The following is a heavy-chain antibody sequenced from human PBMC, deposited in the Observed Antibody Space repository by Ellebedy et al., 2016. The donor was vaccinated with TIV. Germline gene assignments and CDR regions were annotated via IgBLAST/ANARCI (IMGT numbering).Heavy chain of an antibody. D-gene: IGHD6-13*01. CDR3: ARESAAGTVDY. Sequence: AASVKVSCKASGGTFSSYAISWVRQAPGQGLEWMGRIIPILGIANYAQKFQGRVTITADKSTSTAYMELSSLRSEDTAVYYCARESAAGTVDYWGQGTLVTVSS. V-gene: IGHV1-69*04. J-gene: IGHJ4*02. CDR2: IIPILGIA. CDR1: GGTFSSYA.